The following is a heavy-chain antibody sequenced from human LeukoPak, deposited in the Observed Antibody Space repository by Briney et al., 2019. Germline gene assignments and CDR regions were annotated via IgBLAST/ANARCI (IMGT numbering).Heavy chain of an antibody. CDR3: ARDQSVRGPLDY. V-gene: IGHV3-21*01. Sequence: GGSLRLSCAASGFTFSSYSMNWVRQAPGKGLEWVSSISSSSSYIYYADSMKGRFTISRDNAKNSLYLQMNSLRAEDTAVHYCARDQSVRGPLDYWGQGTLVTVSS. J-gene: IGHJ4*02. D-gene: IGHD3-10*01. CDR1: GFTFSSYS. CDR2: ISSSSSYI.